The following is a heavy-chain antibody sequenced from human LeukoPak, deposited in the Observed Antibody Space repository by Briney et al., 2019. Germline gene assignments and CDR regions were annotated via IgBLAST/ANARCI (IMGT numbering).Heavy chain of an antibody. CDR2: INPNSGGT. Sequence: GASVKVSCKASGYTFTGYYMHWVRQAPGQGLEWMGWINPNSGGTNYAQKFQGRVTMTRDTSISTAYMELSRLRSDDTAVYYCARLGIAAAGAHADYWGQGTLVTVSS. V-gene: IGHV1-2*02. CDR1: GYTFTGYY. D-gene: IGHD6-13*01. J-gene: IGHJ4*02. CDR3: ARLGIAAAGAHADY.